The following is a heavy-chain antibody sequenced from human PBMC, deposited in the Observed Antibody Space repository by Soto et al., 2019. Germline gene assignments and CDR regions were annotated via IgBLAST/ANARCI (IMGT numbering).Heavy chain of an antibody. CDR1: GFTFSNHW. CDR2: MNSDGSTT. D-gene: IGHD5-12*01. J-gene: IGHJ3*02. CDR3: ASAVANTRNGLDI. Sequence: EVQLVESGGDLVQPGGSLRLSCAASGFTFSNHWIHWVRQAPGKGLVWVSRMNSDGSTTTYADSVKGRFTISRDNAKNTLYLEMNSLRAEDTAVYYCASAVANTRNGLDIWGPGTMVTVSS. V-gene: IGHV3-74*01.